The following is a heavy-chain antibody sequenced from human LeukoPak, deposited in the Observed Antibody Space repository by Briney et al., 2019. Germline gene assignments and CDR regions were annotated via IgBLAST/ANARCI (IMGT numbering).Heavy chain of an antibody. V-gene: IGHV1-69*04. CDR1: GGTFSSYA. Sequence: ASVKVSCKASGGTFSSYAISWVRQAPGQGLEWMGRIIPILGIPNYAQKFQGRVTITADKSTSTAYMELSSLRSEDTAVYYCARDPLRGSGGSCCYYYYGMDVWGQGTTVTVSS. CDR2: IIPILGIP. J-gene: IGHJ6*02. CDR3: ARDPLRGSGGSCCYYYYGMDV. D-gene: IGHD2-15*01.